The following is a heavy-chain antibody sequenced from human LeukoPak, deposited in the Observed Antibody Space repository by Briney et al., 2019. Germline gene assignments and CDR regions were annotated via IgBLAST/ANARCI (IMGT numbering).Heavy chain of an antibody. CDR3: ARDLSGLYYYCGMDV. V-gene: IGHV3-48*03. CDR2: ISSSGSTI. J-gene: IGHJ6*04. Sequence: PGGSLRLSCAASGFTFSSYEMNWVRQAPGKGLEWVSYISSSGSTIYYADSVKGRFTISRDNAKNSLYLQMNSLRAEDTAVYYCARDLSGLYYYCGMDVWGKGTTVTVSS. CDR1: GFTFSSYE.